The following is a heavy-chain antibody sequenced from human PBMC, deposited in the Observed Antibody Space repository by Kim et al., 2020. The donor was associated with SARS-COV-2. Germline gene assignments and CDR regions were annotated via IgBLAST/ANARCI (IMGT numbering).Heavy chain of an antibody. CDR3: AREENYYDSSGYYSEFDY. V-gene: IGHV3-30*04. CDR1: GFTFSSYA. D-gene: IGHD3-22*01. J-gene: IGHJ4*02. CDR2: ISYDGSNK. Sequence: GGSLRLSCAASGFTFSSYAMHWVRQAPGKGLEWVAVISYDGSNKYYADSVKGRFTISRDNSKNTLYLQMNSLRAEDTAVYYCAREENYYDSSGYYSEFDYWGQGTLVTVSS.